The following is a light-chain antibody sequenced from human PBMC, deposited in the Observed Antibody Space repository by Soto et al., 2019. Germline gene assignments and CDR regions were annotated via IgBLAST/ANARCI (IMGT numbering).Light chain of an antibody. CDR3: LQHSTYPLT. J-gene: IGKJ1*01. V-gene: IGKV1-17*01. Sequence: DIQMTQFPSSLSASVGDRVTITCRASQGIRNDLGWYQQKQGKAPKRLIYAASSLQSGVPSRFSGSRARTEFTRAISSLQPEDSATFYCLQHSTYPLTFGQGTKVEIK. CDR2: AAS. CDR1: QGIRND.